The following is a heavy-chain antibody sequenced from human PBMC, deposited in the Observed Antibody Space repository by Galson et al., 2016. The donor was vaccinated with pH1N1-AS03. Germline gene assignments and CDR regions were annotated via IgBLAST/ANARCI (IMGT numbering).Heavy chain of an antibody. CDR1: GFTFSTYS. Sequence: SLRLSCAASGFTFSTYSMNWVRQAPGKGLEWVSFITSDSSHIYYADSLKGRFTISRDNAKNSLYLQMNSLRAEDTAVYFCAKESELRIFDSNDFFPFDKWGQGTLVTVSS. V-gene: IGHV3-21*04. CDR3: AKESELRIFDSNDFFPFDK. J-gene: IGHJ4*02. D-gene: IGHD3/OR15-3a*01. CDR2: ITSDSSHI.